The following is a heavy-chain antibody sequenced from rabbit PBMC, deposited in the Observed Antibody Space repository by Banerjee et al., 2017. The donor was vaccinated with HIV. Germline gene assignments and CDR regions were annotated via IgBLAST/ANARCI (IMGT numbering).Heavy chain of an antibody. V-gene: IGHV1S45*01. CDR2: IAADSSGST. D-gene: IGHD6-1*01. Sequence: QEQLVESGGGLVQPEGSLTLTCKASGFTLSSSYYMCWVRQAPGEGLEWIGCIAADSSGSTYYASWAKGRFTISKTSATTVTLQMTSLTAADTATYFCARDDGITSGYAYDLWGPGTLVTVS. CDR3: ARDDGITSGYAYDL. CDR1: GFTLSSSYY. J-gene: IGHJ6*01.